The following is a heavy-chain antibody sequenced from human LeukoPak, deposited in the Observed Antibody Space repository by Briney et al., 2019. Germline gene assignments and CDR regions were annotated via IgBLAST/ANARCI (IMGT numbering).Heavy chain of an antibody. CDR3: ARDDVAGVFDY. CDR1: GFAVSSNY. V-gene: IGHV3-66*02. CDR2: IYSGGNT. Sequence: GGSLRLSCAASGFAVSSNYMTWVRQAPGKGLEWVSVIYSGGNTCYADSVKGRFTISRDNSKNTLYLQMNSLRAEDTAIYYCARDDVAGVFDYWGQGTLVTVSS. J-gene: IGHJ4*02. D-gene: IGHD3-16*01.